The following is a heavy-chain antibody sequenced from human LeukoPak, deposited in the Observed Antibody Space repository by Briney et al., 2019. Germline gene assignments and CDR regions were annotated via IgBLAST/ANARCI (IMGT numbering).Heavy chain of an antibody. CDR1: GYTFTSYG. D-gene: IGHD2-2*01. Sequence: ASVKVSCKASGYTFTSYGISWVRQAPGQGLEWMGWIRAYNGNTNYAQKLQGRVTMTTDTSTSTAYMELRSLRSDDTGVYCCARDKGSSTSCYLRWDYWGEGTLVSVSS. J-gene: IGHJ4*02. V-gene: IGHV1-18*01. CDR2: IRAYNGNT. CDR3: ARDKGSSTSCYLRWDY.